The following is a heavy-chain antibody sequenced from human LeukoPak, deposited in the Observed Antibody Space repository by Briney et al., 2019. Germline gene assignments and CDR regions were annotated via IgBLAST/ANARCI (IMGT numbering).Heavy chain of an antibody. Sequence: GGSLRLSCAASGFSFRSHGMNWVRQAPGKGLEWVSGISPRGDITYYKDSVRGRFTISRDNAKNSLYLKMNSLRAEDTAVYYCAELGITMIGGVWGKGTTVTISS. CDR2: ISPRGDIT. CDR1: GFSFRSHG. D-gene: IGHD3-10*02. V-gene: IGHV3-23*01. J-gene: IGHJ6*04. CDR3: AELGITMIGGV.